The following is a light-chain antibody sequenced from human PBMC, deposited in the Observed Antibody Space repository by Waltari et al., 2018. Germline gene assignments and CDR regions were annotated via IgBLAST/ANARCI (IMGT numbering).Light chain of an antibody. CDR2: EVT. Sequence: QSTLTQPPSASGSPGQSVTISCTGTSSDVGGYNYVSWYQHHPGKAPKRMIYEVTKRPSGVPDRFSGSKSGNTASLTVSGLQPEDEADYYCSSSAGSKNLVFGGGTKLTVL. CDR1: SSDVGGYNY. CDR3: SSSAGSKNLV. J-gene: IGLJ2*01. V-gene: IGLV2-8*01.